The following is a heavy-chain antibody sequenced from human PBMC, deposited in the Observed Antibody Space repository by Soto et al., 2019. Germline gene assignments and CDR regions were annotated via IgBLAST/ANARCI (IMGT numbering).Heavy chain of an antibody. V-gene: IGHV4-4*02. CDR2: IYHGGTT. CDR1: GASISSSDW. CDR3: ARDFKAPNDAWAFDY. D-gene: IGHD3-16*01. J-gene: IGHJ4*02. Sequence: QVQLQESGPGLVMPSGTLSLTCAVSGASISSSDWWNWVREPPGKGLGWIGEIYHGGTTIYIPSLNSRVSISIDESKNHFSLKLTSVTAADTAVYYCARDFKAPNDAWAFDYWGQGILVTVSS.